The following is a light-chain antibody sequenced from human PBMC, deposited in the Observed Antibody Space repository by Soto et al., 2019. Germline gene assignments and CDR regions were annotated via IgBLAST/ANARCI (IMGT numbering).Light chain of an antibody. J-gene: IGLJ1*01. CDR1: KLGDKY. CDR3: QAGDSSAYV. CDR2: EDI. V-gene: IGLV3-1*01. Sequence: SYELTQPPSVSVSPGQTASITCSGDKLGDKYACWYQQKPGQSPVLVIYEDIKRPSGIPERFSGSKSGNTATLTISGTQALDEADYYCQAGDSSAYVFGTGTKVTVL.